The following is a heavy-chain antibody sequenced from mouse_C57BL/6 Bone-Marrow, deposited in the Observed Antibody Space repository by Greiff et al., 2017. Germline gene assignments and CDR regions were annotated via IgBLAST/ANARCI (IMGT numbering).Heavy chain of an antibody. CDR1: GFTFSNYW. Sequence: EVQRVESGGGLVQPGGSMKLSCVASGFTFSNYWMNWVRQSPEKGLEWVAQIRLKSDNYATHYAESVKGRFTISRDDSKSSVYLQMNNLRAEDTGIYYCTDIYSNHRVDYWGQGTSVTVSS. V-gene: IGHV6-3*01. CDR3: TDIYSNHRVDY. CDR2: IRLKSDNYAT. D-gene: IGHD2-5*01. J-gene: IGHJ4*01.